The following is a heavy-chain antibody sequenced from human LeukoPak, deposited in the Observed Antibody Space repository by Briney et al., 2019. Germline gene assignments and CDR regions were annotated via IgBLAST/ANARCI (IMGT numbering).Heavy chain of an antibody. CDR3: AKEHPLIYYDSSGYSYYFDY. CDR2: ISWDGGST. D-gene: IGHD3-22*01. J-gene: IGHJ4*02. CDR1: GFTFDDYA. V-gene: IGHV3-43D*03. Sequence: GGSLRLSCAASGFTFDDYAMHWVRQAPGKGLEWVSLISWDGGSTYYADSVKGRFTISRDNSKNSLYLQMNSLRAEDTALYYCAKEHPLIYYDSSGYSYYFDYWGQGTLVTVSS.